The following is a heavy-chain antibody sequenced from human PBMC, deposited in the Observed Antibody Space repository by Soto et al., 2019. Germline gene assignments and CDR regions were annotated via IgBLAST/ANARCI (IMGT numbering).Heavy chain of an antibody. Sequence: ETLSLTCAVYGRSFRGYYWSWIRQPPGKGLEWIGEINHSGSTNYNPSLKSRVAISVDTSKNQFSLKLSSVTAADTDVYYCARGPRVQLWFSWFDPWGQGTRVTVSS. J-gene: IGHJ5*02. V-gene: IGHV4-34*01. CDR3: ARGPRVQLWFSWFDP. D-gene: IGHD5-18*01. CDR2: INHSGST. CDR1: GRSFRGYY.